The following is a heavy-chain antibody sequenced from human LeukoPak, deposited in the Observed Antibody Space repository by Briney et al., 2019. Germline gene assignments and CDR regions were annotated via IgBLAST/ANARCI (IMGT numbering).Heavy chain of an antibody. CDR1: GYTFTGYY. V-gene: IGHV1-2*02. Sequence: ASVKVSCKASGYTFTGYYMHWVRQAPGQGLEWMGWINPNSGGTNYAQKFQGRVTMTRDTSISTAYMELSRLRSDDTAVYYCARGLRFLEWNNWFDPWGQGTLVTVSS. CDR3: ARGLRFLEWNNWFDP. J-gene: IGHJ5*02. D-gene: IGHD3-3*01. CDR2: INPNSGGT.